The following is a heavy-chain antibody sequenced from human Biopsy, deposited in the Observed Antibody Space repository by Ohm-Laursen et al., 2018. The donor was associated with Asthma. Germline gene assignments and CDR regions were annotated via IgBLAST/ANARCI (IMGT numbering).Heavy chain of an antibody. CDR1: GGSFSSNY. D-gene: IGHD1-26*01. J-gene: IGHJ6*02. CDR2: TPQRGYN. V-gene: IGHV4-34*01. Sequence: TLSLTCAVYGGSFSSNYWSWIRQTPGKGLEWLGDTPQRGYNNYNPSLHRRPPLSVDTSKNQFSLRLTSVTAADTAVYYCARGSSSRLSQWELLVSGGKRAHSYYGMDVWGQGTTVTVSS. CDR3: ARGSSSRLSQWELLVSGGKRAHSYYGMDV.